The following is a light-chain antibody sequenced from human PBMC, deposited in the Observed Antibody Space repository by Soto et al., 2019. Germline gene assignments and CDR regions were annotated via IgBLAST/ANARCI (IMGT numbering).Light chain of an antibody. J-gene: IGKJ4*01. Sequence: DMQLTQSPSSVSASVGDRVTITCRASQGISNWLAWYQQKPGKAPKLLIYGASNLQSGVPSRFIGGGSGTHFTLIISSLQPEDFATYYCQQTNTFLPLTFGGGTKVEIK. V-gene: IGKV1-12*01. CDR1: QGISNW. CDR3: QQTNTFLPLT. CDR2: GAS.